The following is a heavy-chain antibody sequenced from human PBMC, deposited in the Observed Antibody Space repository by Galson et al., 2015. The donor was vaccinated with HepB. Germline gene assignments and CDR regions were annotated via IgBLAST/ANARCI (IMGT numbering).Heavy chain of an antibody. CDR3: ARGPIYCSGGSCYSFWFDP. D-gene: IGHD2-15*01. CDR2: TYYRSKWYN. V-gene: IGHV6-1*01. Sequence: CAISGDSVSSNSAAWNWIRQSPSRGLEWLGRTYYRSKWYNDYAVSAKSRITINPDTSKNQFSLQLNSVTPEDTAVYYCARGPIYCSGGSCYSFWFDPWGQGTLVTVSA. CDR1: GDSVSSNSAA. J-gene: IGHJ5*02.